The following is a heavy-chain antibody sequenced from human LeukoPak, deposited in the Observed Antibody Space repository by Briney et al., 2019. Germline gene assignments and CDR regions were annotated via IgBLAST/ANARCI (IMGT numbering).Heavy chain of an antibody. CDR2: INPNSGGT. D-gene: IGHD3-10*01. J-gene: IGHJ4*02. CDR3: ARDYYGSGSYYNVLYYFDY. V-gene: IGHV1-2*02. Sequence: GASVKVSCKASGYTCTGYYMHWVRQAPGQRLEWMGWINPNSGGTNYAQKFQGRVTMTRDTSISTAYMELSRLRSDDTAVYYCARDYYGSGSYYNVLYYFDYWGQGTLVTVSS. CDR1: GYTCTGYY.